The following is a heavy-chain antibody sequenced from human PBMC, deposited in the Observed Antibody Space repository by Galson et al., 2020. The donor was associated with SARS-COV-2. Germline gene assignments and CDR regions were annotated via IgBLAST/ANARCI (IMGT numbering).Heavy chain of an antibody. D-gene: IGHD2-2*03. Sequence: SETLSLTCTASGGTINSHYMTWTRQPPGKELEWIAYISDSGSTNYNPSPKSGVTVSIDTSKNQFSLNLSSVTAADTAMYYCARVDSFDAFDIWGQGTMGTVSS. J-gene: IGHJ3*02. V-gene: IGHV4-59*11. CDR1: GGTINSHY. CDR3: ARVDSFDAFDI. CDR2: ISDSGST.